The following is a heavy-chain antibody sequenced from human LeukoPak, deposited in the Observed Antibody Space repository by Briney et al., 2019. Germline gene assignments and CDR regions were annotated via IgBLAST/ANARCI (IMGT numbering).Heavy chain of an antibody. CDR2: IIPIFGTA. D-gene: IGHD3-10*01. V-gene: IGHV1-69*06. J-gene: IGHJ4*02. Sequence: SVKVSCKVSGYTLTGLSMHWVRQAPGQGLEWMGGIIPIFGTANYAQKFQGRVTITADKSTSTAYMELSSLRSEDTAVYYCAREGKWFGELLLFDYWGQGTLVTVSS. CDR1: GYTLTGLS. CDR3: AREGKWFGELLLFDY.